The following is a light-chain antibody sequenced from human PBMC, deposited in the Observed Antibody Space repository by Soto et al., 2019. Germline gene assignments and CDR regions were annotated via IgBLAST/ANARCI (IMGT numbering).Light chain of an antibody. CDR1: QSISSW. Sequence: DIQMTQSPSTLSASVGDRVTITCRASQSISSWLAWYQQKPGKAPKLLIYAASSLQSGVPSRFGGSGSGTEFTLTISSLQPDDFATYYCQQYDTYPWTFGQGTKVDIK. CDR2: AAS. V-gene: IGKV1-5*01. J-gene: IGKJ1*01. CDR3: QQYDTYPWT.